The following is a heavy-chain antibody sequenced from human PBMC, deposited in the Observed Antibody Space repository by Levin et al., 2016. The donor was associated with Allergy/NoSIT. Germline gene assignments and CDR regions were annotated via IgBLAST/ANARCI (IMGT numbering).Heavy chain of an antibody. Sequence: WIRQPPGKGLEWVSAISGSGGSTYYADSVKGRFTISRDNSKNTLYLQMNSLRAEDTAVYYCAKDSEPDSNLNYFDYWGQGTLVTVSS. D-gene: IGHD3-22*01. V-gene: IGHV3-23*01. J-gene: IGHJ4*02. CDR2: ISGSGGST. CDR3: AKDSEPDSNLNYFDY.